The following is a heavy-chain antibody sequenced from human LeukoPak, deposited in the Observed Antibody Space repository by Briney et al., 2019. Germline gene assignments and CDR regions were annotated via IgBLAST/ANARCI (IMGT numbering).Heavy chain of an antibody. V-gene: IGHV3-30*02. CDR1: GFTFSSYG. CDR2: IRFDGSNK. D-gene: IGHD3-22*01. J-gene: IGHJ4*02. Sequence: GGSLRLSCAGSGFTFSSYGIHWVRQAPSKGLERVAFIRFDGSNKYYADSVRGRFTISRDNSKNTLFLQMNSLRDEDTAVYYCAKDLSTFYHDSRTPDYWGQGTLVTVSS. CDR3: AKDLSTFYHDSRTPDY.